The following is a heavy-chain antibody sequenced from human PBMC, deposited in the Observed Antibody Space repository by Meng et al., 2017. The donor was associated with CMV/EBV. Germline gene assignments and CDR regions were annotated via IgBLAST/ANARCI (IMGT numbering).Heavy chain of an antibody. V-gene: IGHV4-61*01. CDR2: IYYSGST. CDR3: ARTGRDGYPGPLWNY. CDR1: GGSVSRGSYY. Sequence: SETLSLTCTVSGGSVSRGSYYWSWIRQPPGKGLEWIGYIYYSGSTNYNPSLKSRVTISVDTSQTQFSLKLRSVTAADTAGYYCARTGRDGYPGPLWNYWGQGTLVTVSS. D-gene: IGHD5-24*01. J-gene: IGHJ4*02.